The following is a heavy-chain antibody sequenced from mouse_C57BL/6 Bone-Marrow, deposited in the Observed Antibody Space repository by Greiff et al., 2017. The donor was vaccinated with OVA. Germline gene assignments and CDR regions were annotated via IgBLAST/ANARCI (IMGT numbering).Heavy chain of an antibody. Sequence: VQLQQSGAELVRPGTSVKVSCKASGYAFTNYLIEWVKQRPGQGLEWIGVINPGSGGTNYNEKFKGKATLTADKSSSTAYMQLSSLTSEDSAVYFCARGEETYGYLDYWGQGTTLTVSS. V-gene: IGHV1-54*01. D-gene: IGHD1-1*02. CDR3: ARGEETYGYLDY. CDR2: INPGSGGT. J-gene: IGHJ2*01. CDR1: GYAFTNYL.